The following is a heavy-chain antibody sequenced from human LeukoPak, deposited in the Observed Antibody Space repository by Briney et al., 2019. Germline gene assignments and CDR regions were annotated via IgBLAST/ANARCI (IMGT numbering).Heavy chain of an antibody. CDR3: AKDNPIFGVVISYGMDV. CDR2: ISGSGGST. D-gene: IGHD3-3*01. Sequence: GGSLRLSCAASGFTFSSYAMSWVRQAPGKGLEWVSAISGSGGSTYYADSVKGRFTISRDNSKNTLYPQMNSLRAEDTAVYYCAKDNPIFGVVISYGMDVWGQGTTVTVSS. J-gene: IGHJ6*02. V-gene: IGHV3-23*01. CDR1: GFTFSSYA.